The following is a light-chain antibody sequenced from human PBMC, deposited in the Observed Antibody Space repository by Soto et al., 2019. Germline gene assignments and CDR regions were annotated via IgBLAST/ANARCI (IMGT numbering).Light chain of an antibody. CDR3: LQDYNFPWT. CDR1: QGSGND. CDR2: AAS. Sequence: AIQMTQSPSSLSASLGDRVTITCRASQGSGNDLGWYQQKPGNAPRLLIYAASTLQSGVPSRFSGSGSGTDFTLTISSLQPEDFATDYCLQDYNFPWTFGQGTKVEIK. V-gene: IGKV1-6*01. J-gene: IGKJ1*01.